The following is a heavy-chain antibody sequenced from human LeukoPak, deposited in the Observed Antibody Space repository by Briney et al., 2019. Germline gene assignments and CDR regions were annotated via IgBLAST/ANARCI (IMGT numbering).Heavy chain of an antibody. CDR2: ISSSSSTI. Sequence: GGSLRLSCAASGFTFSSYSMNWVRQAPGKGLEWVSYISSSSSTIYYADSVKGRFTISRDNAKNSLYLQMNSLRAEDTAVYYCARGSSGWYGGYYYYMDVWGKGTTVTVSS. CDR3: ARGSSGWYGGYYYYMDV. CDR1: GFTFSSYS. V-gene: IGHV3-48*04. D-gene: IGHD6-19*01. J-gene: IGHJ6*03.